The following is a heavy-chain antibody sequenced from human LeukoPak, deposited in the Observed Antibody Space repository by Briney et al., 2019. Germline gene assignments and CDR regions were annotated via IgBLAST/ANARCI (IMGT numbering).Heavy chain of an antibody. J-gene: IGHJ4*02. CDR3: ASDSSSSNFDY. Sequence: PSETLSLTCAVYGGSFSGYYWSWIRQPPGKGLEWIGEINHSESTNYNPSLKSLVTISVDTSKNQFSLKLSSVTAADTAVYYGASDSSSSNFDYWGQGTLVTVSS. CDR2: INHSEST. V-gene: IGHV4-34*01. D-gene: IGHD6-6*01. CDR1: GGSFSGYY.